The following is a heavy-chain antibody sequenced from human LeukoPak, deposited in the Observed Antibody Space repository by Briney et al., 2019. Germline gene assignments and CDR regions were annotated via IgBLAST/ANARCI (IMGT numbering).Heavy chain of an antibody. V-gene: IGHV3-13*01. D-gene: IGHD4-11*01. Sequence: GGSLRLSCAASGFTFSSYDKHWVRQATGKGLEWVSAIGTAGDTYYPGSVKGRFTISRDNSKNTLYLQMNSLRAEDTAVYYCAKDPLPTVTPNYYFDYWGQGTLVTVSS. CDR3: AKDPLPTVTPNYYFDY. CDR1: GFTFSSYD. J-gene: IGHJ4*02. CDR2: IGTAGDT.